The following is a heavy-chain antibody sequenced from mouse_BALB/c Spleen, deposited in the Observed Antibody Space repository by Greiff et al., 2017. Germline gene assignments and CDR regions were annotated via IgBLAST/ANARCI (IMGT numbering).Heavy chain of an antibody. Sequence: QVQLKESGAELAKPGASVKMSCKASGYTFTSYWMHWVKQRPGQGLEWIGYINPSTGYTEYNQKFKDKATLTADKSSSTAYMQLSSLTSEDSAVYYCARNEGYSAWFAYWGQGTLVTVSA. CDR2: INPSTGYT. V-gene: IGHV1-7*01. CDR1: GYTFTSYW. J-gene: IGHJ3*01. D-gene: IGHD2-3*01. CDR3: ARNEGYSAWFAY.